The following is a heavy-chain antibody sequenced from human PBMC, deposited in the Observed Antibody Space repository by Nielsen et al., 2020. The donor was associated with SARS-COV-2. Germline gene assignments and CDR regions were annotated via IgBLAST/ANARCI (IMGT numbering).Heavy chain of an antibody. CDR1: GFTFSEYW. V-gene: IGHV3-74*01. CDR2: TNTDGSRT. J-gene: IGHJ6*02. CDR3: ARGTSRITIFGVVTRHGMDV. Sequence: GGSLRLSCAASGFTFSEYWVHWVREVPGKGLLWVSRTNTDGSRTAYADSVKGRFTMSRDNAKNTVYLQMNSLRAEDTAVYYCARGTSRITIFGVVTRHGMDVWGQGTTVTVSS. D-gene: IGHD3-3*01.